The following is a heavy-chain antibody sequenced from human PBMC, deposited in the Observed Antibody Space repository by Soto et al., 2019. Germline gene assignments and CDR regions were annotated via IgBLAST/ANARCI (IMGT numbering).Heavy chain of an antibody. Sequence: GGSLRLSGAASGFTFTRYSMHWVRQAPGKGLEWGSSISSTTNYIYYGDSMKGRFTISRDNAKNSLYLEMNSLRAEDTAVYYCSRESEYPPSYIDYWYPAPLVSGSS. J-gene: IGHJ4*02. CDR2: ISSTTNYI. CDR3: SRESEYPPSYIDY. D-gene: IGHD2-2*01. CDR1: GFTFTRYS. V-gene: IGHV3-21*06.